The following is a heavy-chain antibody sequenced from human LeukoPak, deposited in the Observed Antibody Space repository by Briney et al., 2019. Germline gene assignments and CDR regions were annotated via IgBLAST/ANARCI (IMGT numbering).Heavy chain of an antibody. CDR2: IIPIFGTA. Sequence: ASVKVSCKASGGTFSSYAISWVRQAPGQGLEWMGGIIPIFGTANYAQKFQGRVAITADESTSTAYMELSSLRSEDTAVYYCARVVARDYGGNSGLNMDVWGQGTTVTVSS. J-gene: IGHJ6*02. CDR1: GGTFSSYA. CDR3: ARVVARDYGGNSGLNMDV. V-gene: IGHV1-69*01. D-gene: IGHD4-23*01.